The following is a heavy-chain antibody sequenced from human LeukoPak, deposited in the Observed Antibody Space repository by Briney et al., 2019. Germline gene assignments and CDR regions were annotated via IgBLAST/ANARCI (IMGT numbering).Heavy chain of an antibody. V-gene: IGHV3-23*01. CDR1: GFTFSNFA. D-gene: IGHD7-27*01. CDR3: ARRTGRDYYFDY. J-gene: IGHJ4*02. CDR2: ISGSGATS. Sequence: PGGSLRVSCAASGFTFSNFAMSWVRLTPGKGLEWVSSISGSGATSFSADSVKGRFIISRDNSKSTLYLQMNSLRVEDTAVYYCARRTGRDYYFDYWGQGTLVTVSS.